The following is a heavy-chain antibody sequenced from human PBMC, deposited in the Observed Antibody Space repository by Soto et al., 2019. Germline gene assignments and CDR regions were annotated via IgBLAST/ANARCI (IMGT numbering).Heavy chain of an antibody. CDR1: GFTFSSYS. CDR3: ARDLTYYDILTGYYPFDY. D-gene: IGHD3-9*01. CDR2: ISSSSSYI. J-gene: IGHJ4*02. V-gene: IGHV3-21*01. Sequence: GGSLRLSCAASGFTFSSYSMDWVRQAPGKGLEWVSSISSSSSYIYYADSVKGRFTISRDNAKNSLYLQMNSPRAEDTAVYYCARDLTYYDILTGYYPFDYWGQGTLVTVSS.